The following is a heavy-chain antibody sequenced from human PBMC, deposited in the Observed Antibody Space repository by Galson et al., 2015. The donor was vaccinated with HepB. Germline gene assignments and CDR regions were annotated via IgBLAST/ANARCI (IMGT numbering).Heavy chain of an antibody. CDR2: ISYDGTKK. J-gene: IGHJ4*01. CDR3: ATRRITMILHDY. V-gene: IGHV3-30-3*01. Sequence: SLRLSCAASGLTFSLYAMHWVRQAPGKGLEWVALISYDGTKKYYADSVKGRFTISRDNSRNTLYLQLNNLRADDTAVYYCATRRITMILHDYWGQGTLVTVSP. CDR1: GLTFSLYA. D-gene: IGHD3-22*01.